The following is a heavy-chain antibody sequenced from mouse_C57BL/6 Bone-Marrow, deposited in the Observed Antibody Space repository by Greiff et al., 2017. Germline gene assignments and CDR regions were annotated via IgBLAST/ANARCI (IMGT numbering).Heavy chain of an antibody. Sequence: VQLQQSGGDLVKPGGSLKLSCAASGFTFSSYGMSWVRQTPDKRLAWVATISSGGSYTYYPDSVKGRFTISRDNAKNTLYLQMSSLKSEDTAMYYCARQIITTVVLDYWGQGTTLTVSS. CDR1: GFTFSSYG. CDR3: ARQIITTVVLDY. J-gene: IGHJ2*01. D-gene: IGHD1-1*01. V-gene: IGHV5-6*01. CDR2: ISSGGSYT.